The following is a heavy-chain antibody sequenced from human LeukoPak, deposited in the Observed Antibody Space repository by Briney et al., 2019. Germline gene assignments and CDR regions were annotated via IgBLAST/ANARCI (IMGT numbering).Heavy chain of an antibody. CDR1: GYTFTGYY. Sequence: VASVKVSCKASGYTFTGYYMHWVRQAPGQGLEWMGWISAYNGNTNYAQKLQGRVTMTTDTSTSTAYMELRSLRSDDTAVYYCARDLAHSLGYCSSTSCYIGDDDAFDIWGQGTMVTVSS. V-gene: IGHV1-18*04. CDR2: ISAYNGNT. J-gene: IGHJ3*02. CDR3: ARDLAHSLGYCSSTSCYIGDDDAFDI. D-gene: IGHD2-2*02.